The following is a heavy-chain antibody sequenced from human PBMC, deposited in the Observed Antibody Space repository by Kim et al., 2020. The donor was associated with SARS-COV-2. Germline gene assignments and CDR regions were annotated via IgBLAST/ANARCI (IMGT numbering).Heavy chain of an antibody. D-gene: IGHD3-3*01. J-gene: IGHJ4*02. Sequence: DYVKGRFTISRDNSQNTLYLQMNSLRAEDTAVYYCARDTVRFLEWSMFDYWGQGTLVTVSS. V-gene: IGHV3-30*01. CDR3: ARDTVRFLEWSMFDY.